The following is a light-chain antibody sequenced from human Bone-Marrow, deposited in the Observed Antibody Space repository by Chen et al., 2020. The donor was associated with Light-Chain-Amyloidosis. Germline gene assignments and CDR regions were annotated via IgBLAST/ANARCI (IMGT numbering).Light chain of an antibody. V-gene: IGKV1-5*01. CDR2: DAF. CDR1: QSISKW. CDR3: QQYSSYPTT. Sequence: DIQMTQSPSILSASVGDRVTITCRASQSISKWLAWYQVKPGKAPDPQIFDAFDLEGGVSSRFSGGGSGTEFTLTITSLQPDDLATYYCQQYSSYPTTFGQGTKLEI. J-gene: IGKJ2*01.